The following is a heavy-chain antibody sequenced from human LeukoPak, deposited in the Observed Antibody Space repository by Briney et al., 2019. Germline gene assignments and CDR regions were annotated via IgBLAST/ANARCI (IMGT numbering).Heavy chain of an antibody. V-gene: IGHV3-21*01. CDR3: GRVGGRSKAAKGDAFDI. CDR2: ISSGSTYM. CDR1: GFTFSSYS. J-gene: IGHJ3*02. Sequence: GPLRLSCAASGFTFSSYSMNWVRQAPGKGLEWVSSISSGSTYMYYADSVKGRFTISRDNAQNSMYLQMNSLRAEDTAVYYCGRVGGRSKAAKGDAFDIWGQGTMVVVSS. D-gene: IGHD6-6*01.